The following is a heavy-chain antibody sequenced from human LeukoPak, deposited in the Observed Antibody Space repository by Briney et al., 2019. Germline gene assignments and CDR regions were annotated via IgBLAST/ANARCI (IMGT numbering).Heavy chain of an antibody. CDR3: ARDLLNEGNHLDY. D-gene: IGHD4-23*01. J-gene: IGHJ4*02. Sequence: SQTLSLTCTVSGGSISSGDYYWSWIRQPPGKGLEWIGYIYYSGSTYYKPSLKSRVTISVDTSKNQSSLKLSSVTAADTAVYYCARDLLNEGNHLDYWGQGTLVTVSS. CDR1: GGSISSGDYY. CDR2: IYYSGST. V-gene: IGHV4-30-4*01.